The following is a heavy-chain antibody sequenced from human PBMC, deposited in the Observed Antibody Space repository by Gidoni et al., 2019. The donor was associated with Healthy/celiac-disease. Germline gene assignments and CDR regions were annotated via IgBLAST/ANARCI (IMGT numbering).Heavy chain of an antibody. CDR3: ARDWGSSSGYYYYGMDV. CDR1: GFTFSRYG. J-gene: IGHJ6*02. CDR2: IWYDGSNK. V-gene: IGHV3-33*01. Sequence: VQLVESGGGVVQPGRSLRLSCAASGFTFSRYGMHWVRQAPGKGLEGVAVIWYDGSNKYYADSVKGRFTISRDNSKNTLYLQMNSLRAEDTAVYYCARDWGSSSGYYYYGMDVWGQGTTVTVSS. D-gene: IGHD6-6*01.